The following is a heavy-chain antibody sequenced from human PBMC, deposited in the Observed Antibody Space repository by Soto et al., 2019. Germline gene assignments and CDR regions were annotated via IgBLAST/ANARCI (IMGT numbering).Heavy chain of an antibody. J-gene: IGHJ6*02. CDR2: IYSTGNT. D-gene: IGHD6-13*01. CDR3: RRSSRYSTDV. Sequence: PSETLSLTCTVCGDSIRSSSYWGWIRQPPGKGLEWIGSIYSTGNTYYNPSLNSQVTISVDTSKNQFSLNVISVTAADTAVYYCRRSSRYSTDVWGQGTTVT. CDR1: GDSIRSSSY. V-gene: IGHV4-39*01.